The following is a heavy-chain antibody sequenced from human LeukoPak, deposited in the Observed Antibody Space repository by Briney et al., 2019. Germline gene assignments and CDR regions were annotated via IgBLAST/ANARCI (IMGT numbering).Heavy chain of an antibody. CDR3: ARGPSIAARYDAFDI. J-gene: IGHJ3*02. CDR2: ISSSGNTI. CDR1: GFTFSSYE. Sequence: GGSLRLSCAASGFTFSSYELNWVRQAPGKGLEWVSYISSSGNTISYADSVKGRFTISRDNAKNSLYLQVISLRAEDTAVYYCARGPSIAARYDAFDIWGQGTMVTVSS. D-gene: IGHD6-6*01. V-gene: IGHV3-48*03.